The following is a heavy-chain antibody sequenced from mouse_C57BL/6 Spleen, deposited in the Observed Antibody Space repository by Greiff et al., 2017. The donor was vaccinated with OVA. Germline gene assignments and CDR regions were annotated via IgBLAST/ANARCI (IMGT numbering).Heavy chain of an antibody. Sequence: QVQLQQSGPELVKPGASVKLSCKASGYTFTSYDINWVKQRPGPGLEWVGWIYPRDGSTKYNEKFKGKATLPIDTSSSTAYMELHSLTSEDAAVYFCAEGTYAMDYWGQGTSVTVSS. CDR1: GYTFTSYD. D-gene: IGHD3-3*01. V-gene: IGHV1-85*01. J-gene: IGHJ4*01. CDR2: IYPRDGST. CDR3: AEGTYAMDY.